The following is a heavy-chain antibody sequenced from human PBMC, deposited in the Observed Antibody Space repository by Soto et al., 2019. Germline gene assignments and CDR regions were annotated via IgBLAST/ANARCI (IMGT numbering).Heavy chain of an antibody. J-gene: IGHJ4*02. Sequence: SETLSLTCAVSGGSFTSNNWWTWVRRPPGQGLEWIGEIYRTGSTNYNPSLKSRVTISLDKSENQFSLKVTSLTAADTAVYYCASRDPGTSVDYWGQGTLVTVSS. CDR3: ASRDPGTSVDY. V-gene: IGHV4-4*02. CDR1: GGSFTSNNW. D-gene: IGHD1-7*01. CDR2: IYRTGST.